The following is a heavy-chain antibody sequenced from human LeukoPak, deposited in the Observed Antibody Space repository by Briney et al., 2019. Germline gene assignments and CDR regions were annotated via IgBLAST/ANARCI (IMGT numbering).Heavy chain of an antibody. V-gene: IGHV4-59*12. CDR2: IHSSGST. CDR1: GGSMSSYY. Sequence: TPSETLSLTCTVSGGSMSSYYWNWIRQPPGKGLEWIGYIHSSGSTKYNPSLKSRVTISVDTSKNQFSLKLSSVTAADTAVYYCARDYAYYYDSSGYYYPNTFDYWGQGTLVTVSS. CDR3: ARDYAYYYDSSGYYYPNTFDY. J-gene: IGHJ4*02. D-gene: IGHD3-22*01.